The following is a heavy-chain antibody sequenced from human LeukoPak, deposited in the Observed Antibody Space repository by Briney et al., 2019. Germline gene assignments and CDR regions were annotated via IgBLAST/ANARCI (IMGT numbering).Heavy chain of an antibody. CDR3: AGSSGWYGYYYYGMDV. V-gene: IGHV4-34*08. CDR1: GFTFSSYS. D-gene: IGHD6-19*01. CDR2: INHSGST. J-gene: IGHJ6*02. Sequence: PGGSLRLSCAASGFTFSSYSMNWVRQAPGKGLEWIGEINHSGSTNYNPSLKSRVTISVDTSKNQFSLKLSSVTAADTAVYYCAGSSGWYGYYYYGMDVWGQGTTVTVSS.